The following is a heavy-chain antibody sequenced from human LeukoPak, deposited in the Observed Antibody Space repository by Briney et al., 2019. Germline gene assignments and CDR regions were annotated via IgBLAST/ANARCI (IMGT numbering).Heavy chain of an antibody. D-gene: IGHD3-3*01. CDR2: INHSGST. CDR1: DGSFSRFY. CDR3: ARGPRTQYDTWNGYYSGRRWFDP. Sequence: SETLSLTCAVYDGSFSRFYWSWIRQPPGKGLEWIGEINHSGSTNYNPSLTSRVTISVDKSKSQFSLQLTSVTAAGTAVYYCARGPRTQYDTWNGYYSGRRWFDPWGQGTLVTVSS. V-gene: IGHV4-34*01. J-gene: IGHJ5*02.